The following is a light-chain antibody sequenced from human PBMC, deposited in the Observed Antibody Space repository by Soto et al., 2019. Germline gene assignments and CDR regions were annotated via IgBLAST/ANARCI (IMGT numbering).Light chain of an antibody. CDR1: QTVSNTY. CDR3: PQYGALPPT. CDR2: GAS. J-gene: IGKJ4*01. V-gene: IGKV3-20*01. Sequence: EIVLTQFPGALSLSPGERVTLSCRASQTVSNTYLAWYQQKSGQAPKFLIYGASNRATGIPDRFSGSGSVTDFTLTISRLEPEDFAVYYCPQYGALPPTFGGGTKVEIK.